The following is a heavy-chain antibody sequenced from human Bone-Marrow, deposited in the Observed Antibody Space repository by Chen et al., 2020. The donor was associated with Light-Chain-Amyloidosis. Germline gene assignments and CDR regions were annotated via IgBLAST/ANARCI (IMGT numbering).Heavy chain of an antibody. CDR3: ARRRGGYNFDY. J-gene: IGHJ4*02. V-gene: IGHV5-51*01. CDR2: IYPDDSDA. D-gene: IGHD5-12*01. Sequence: EVQLEQSGPEVKKPGKSLKISCKGSGYTFPNYWIGWVRQMPGKGLGWMGVIYPDDSDARYSPSFGGQVTISADKSITTAYLQWRSLKASDTAMYYCARRRGGYNFDYWGQGTLVTVSS. CDR1: GYTFPNYW.